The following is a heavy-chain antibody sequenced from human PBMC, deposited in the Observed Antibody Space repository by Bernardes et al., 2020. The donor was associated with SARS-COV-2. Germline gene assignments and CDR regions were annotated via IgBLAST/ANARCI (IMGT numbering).Heavy chain of an antibody. D-gene: IGHD3-10*01. CDR2: INPNSGGT. CDR3: ERDLGINMVRGHGRVYYYYGMDV. J-gene: IGHJ6*04. V-gene: IGHV1-2*04. CDR1: GYTFTGYY. Sequence: ASVQVSCKASGYTFTGYYMHWVRQAPGQGLEWMGWINPNSGGTNYAQKFQGWVTMHMDTSISTAYMELTRLRSDDTAVYYCERDLGINMVRGHGRVYYYYGMDVWGEETTATVSS.